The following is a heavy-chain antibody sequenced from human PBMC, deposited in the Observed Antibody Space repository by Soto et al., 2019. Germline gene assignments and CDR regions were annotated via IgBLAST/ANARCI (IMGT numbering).Heavy chain of an antibody. CDR1: GFTFSSYA. Sequence: GSLRLSCAASGFTFSSYAMSWVRQAPGKGLEWVSAISGSGGSTYYADSVKGRFTISRDNSKNPLYLQMNSLGAEDTAVYYCAKDGSGYDYFQALDYWGQGTLVTVSS. CDR2: ISGSGGST. D-gene: IGHD5-12*01. J-gene: IGHJ4*02. V-gene: IGHV3-23*01. CDR3: AKDGSGYDYFQALDY.